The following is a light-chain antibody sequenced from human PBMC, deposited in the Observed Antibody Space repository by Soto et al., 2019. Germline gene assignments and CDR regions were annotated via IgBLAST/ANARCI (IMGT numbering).Light chain of an antibody. V-gene: IGKV3-20*01. CDR1: QRITT. J-gene: IGKJ1*01. Sequence: EIVLTQSPGTLSLSPGERATLSCRASQRITTVAWYQQKPGQAPRLLIYGASSRATGIPDRLSGSGSGTDFTLTISRLEPEDFAVYYCQQYGSSPWTFGQVTKV. CDR2: GAS. CDR3: QQYGSSPWT.